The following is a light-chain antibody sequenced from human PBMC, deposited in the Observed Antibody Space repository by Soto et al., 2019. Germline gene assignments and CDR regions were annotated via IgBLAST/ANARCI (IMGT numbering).Light chain of an antibody. CDR1: QSISSY. CDR2: AAS. Sequence: DIQMTQSPSSLSASVGDRVTITCRASQSISSYLNWYQQKPGKAPKLLIYAASSLQSGVPSRFSGSGSGTDFTLTISSLQPEDFATYSCQQSYSTPRRFGQGTKVEIK. J-gene: IGKJ1*01. V-gene: IGKV1-39*01. CDR3: QQSYSTPRR.